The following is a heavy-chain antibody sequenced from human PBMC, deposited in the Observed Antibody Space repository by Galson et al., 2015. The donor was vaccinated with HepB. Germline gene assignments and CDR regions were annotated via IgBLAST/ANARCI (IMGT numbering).Heavy chain of an antibody. CDR1: GGSLSGSY. Sequence: SLTCTVSGGSLSGSYWSWTRQPPGKGLEWIGYIYYGGSTNYNPSLKSRVTMSLDISKNQFSLKLSSVTAADTAVYYCARSGTSTSWLYYYYGMDVWGQGTTVTVSS. J-gene: IGHJ6*02. V-gene: IGHV4-59*01. CDR3: ARSGTSTSWLYYYYGMDV. CDR2: IYYGGST. D-gene: IGHD2-2*01.